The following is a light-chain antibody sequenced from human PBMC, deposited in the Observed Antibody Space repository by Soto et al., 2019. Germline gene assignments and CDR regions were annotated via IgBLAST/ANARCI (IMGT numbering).Light chain of an antibody. CDR2: KAS. CDR1: QSIRSW. J-gene: IGKJ1*01. CDR3: QQYDSFPRT. V-gene: IGKV1-5*03. Sequence: DIQMTQSPSTLSASVGDRVTITCRASQSIRSWMAWYPQKPGKAPKRLIYKASSLESGVPSRFSGSGSGTEFTLSITSLQPDDFATYYCQQYDSFPRTFGQGTKVDIK.